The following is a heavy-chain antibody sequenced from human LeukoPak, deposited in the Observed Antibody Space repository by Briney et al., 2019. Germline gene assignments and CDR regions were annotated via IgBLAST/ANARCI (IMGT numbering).Heavy chain of an antibody. V-gene: IGHV3-7*01. CDR1: GFTITKYW. Sequence: GDSLRLSCAASGFTITKYWMTWVRQAPGKGLEWVGNIKQDGSDKNYMDSVKGRFTISRDNTKNSVYLQMSSLRAEDTAVYYCATWPGTWYGEDYWGQGTLVTVSS. J-gene: IGHJ4*02. D-gene: IGHD3-10*01. CDR2: IKQDGSDK. CDR3: ATWPGTWYGEDY.